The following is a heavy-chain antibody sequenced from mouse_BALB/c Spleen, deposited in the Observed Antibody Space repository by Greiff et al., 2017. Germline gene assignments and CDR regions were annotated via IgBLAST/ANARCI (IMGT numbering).Heavy chain of an antibody. CDR2: IYPGSGST. Sequence: QVQLQQSGAELVKPGTSVKLSCKASGYNFTSYWINWVKLRPGQGLEWIGDIYPGSGSTNYNEKFKSKATLTVDTSSSTAYMQLSSLASEDSALYYCARAGVVDDYWGQGTTLTVSS. J-gene: IGHJ2*01. D-gene: IGHD1-1*01. CDR1: GYNFTSYW. V-gene: IGHV1-55*01. CDR3: ARAGVVDDY.